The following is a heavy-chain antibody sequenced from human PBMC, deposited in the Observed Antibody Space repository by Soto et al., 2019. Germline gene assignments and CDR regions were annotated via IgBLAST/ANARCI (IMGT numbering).Heavy chain of an antibody. Sequence: SETLSLTCTVSGGSISSGGYYWSWIRQHPGKGLEWIGYIYYSGSTYYNPSLKSRVTISVDTSKNQFSLKLSSVTAADTAVYYCARRSTSAYYYYYYMDVWGKGTTVTVSS. D-gene: IGHD2-2*01. CDR1: GGSISSGGYY. CDR3: ARRSTSAYYYYYYMDV. J-gene: IGHJ6*03. CDR2: IYYSGST. V-gene: IGHV4-31*03.